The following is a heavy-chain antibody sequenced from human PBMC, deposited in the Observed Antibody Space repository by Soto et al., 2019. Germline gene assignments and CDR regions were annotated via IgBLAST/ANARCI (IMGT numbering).Heavy chain of an antibody. D-gene: IGHD2-21*01. Sequence: SETLSLTCTVSGGSISSGSFQWSWIRQHPGKGLEWIGYIYYSGSTHYNPSLKSRVAISRDTCRNQFSLKLSSVTAADAAVYYCARGPLAYPSLFDYWGQGTLVTVSS. CDR3: ARGPLAYPSLFDY. CDR1: GGSISSGSFQ. CDR2: IYYSGST. V-gene: IGHV4-31*03. J-gene: IGHJ4*02.